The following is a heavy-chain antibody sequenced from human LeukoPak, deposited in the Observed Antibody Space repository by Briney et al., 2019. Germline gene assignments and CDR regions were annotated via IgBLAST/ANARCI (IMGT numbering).Heavy chain of an antibody. CDR3: AKDGYCSSTSCYTLSYYYYYMDV. CDR2: ISGSGGTT. J-gene: IGHJ6*03. Sequence: PGVSLRLSCAASGFTFCGCHMSWLPQAPGKGLECLSGISGSGGTTLHADSEKGRFTIPRDSSNNPLSLQMNSLRAEDTAVYYCAKDGYCSSTSCYTLSYYYYYMDVWGKGTTVTVSS. CDR1: GFTFCGCH. D-gene: IGHD2-2*02. V-gene: IGHV3-23*01.